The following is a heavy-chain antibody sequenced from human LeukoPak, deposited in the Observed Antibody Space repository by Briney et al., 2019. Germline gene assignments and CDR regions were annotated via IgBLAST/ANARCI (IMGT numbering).Heavy chain of an antibody. D-gene: IGHD1-26*01. V-gene: IGHV4-4*07. Sequence: PSETLSLTCSVSGGSMSNYYWGWIRQSAGKGLEWIGRTHASGTSHYTSHFNPSLKSRVTVSVDTSKNQFSLKVSSVTAADTALYYFVRDENTNTWESPFDCWGQGILVIVSS. J-gene: IGHJ4*02. CDR1: GGSMSNYY. CDR3: VRDENTNTWESPFDC. CDR2: THASGTS.